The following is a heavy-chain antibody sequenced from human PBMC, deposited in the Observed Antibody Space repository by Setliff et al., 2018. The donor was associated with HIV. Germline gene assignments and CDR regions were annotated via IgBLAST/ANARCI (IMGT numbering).Heavy chain of an antibody. V-gene: IGHV4-34*01. Sequence: SETLSLTCAVYTESLTRYDWAWIRQSPEKGLEWIGEIDDSGSIIYNPSLQSRVTMSVDTSKNQFSLKVRSLTAADTGLYYCARKGRGGAFDIWGLGTKVTVSS. J-gene: IGHJ3*02. CDR2: IDDSGSI. CDR1: TESLTRYD. CDR3: ARKGRGGAFDI.